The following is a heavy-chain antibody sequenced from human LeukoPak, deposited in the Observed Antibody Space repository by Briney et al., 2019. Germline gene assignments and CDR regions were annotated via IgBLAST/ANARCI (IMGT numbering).Heavy chain of an antibody. J-gene: IGHJ6*02. Sequence: PGGSLRPSPAPSVVAPSVFTTRCGSQAPGKGLGWGAVIWHDGSNKYYAASVKGRFTISRDNSKNTLYLQINSPGAEDPAVYYCARERVTRTSYLEYYVLVVWRQGTTVSVSS. CDR3: ARERVTRTSYLEYYVLVV. CDR2: IWHDGSNK. V-gene: IGHV3-33*08. D-gene: IGHD2/OR15-2a*01. CDR1: VAPSVFT.